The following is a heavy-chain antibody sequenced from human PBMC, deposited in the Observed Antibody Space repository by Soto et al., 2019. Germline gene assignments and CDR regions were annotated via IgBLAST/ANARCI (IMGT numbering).Heavy chain of an antibody. CDR1: GGSLSSCNW. D-gene: IGHD3-16*01. Sequence: QVQLQESGPRLVKPSGTLSLTCAVFGGSLSSCNWWSWVRQPPGKGLEWIGEIYHYGSTSYNPSLKSRVTIAVDKSKNQISLKMTSLTAADTAVYFCSGGGRSGQIDWFDPWGQGTLVTVSS. V-gene: IGHV4-4*02. CDR3: SGGGRSGQIDWFDP. CDR2: IYHYGST. J-gene: IGHJ5*02.